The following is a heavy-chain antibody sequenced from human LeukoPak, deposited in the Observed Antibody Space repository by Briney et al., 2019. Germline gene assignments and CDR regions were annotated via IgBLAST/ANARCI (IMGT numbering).Heavy chain of an antibody. V-gene: IGHV3-7*01. J-gene: IGHJ3*02. CDR3: ARGPHSSTSWFDAFDI. Sequence: PGESLRLSCAASGFTFTTYWMSWVRQFPGKGLEWVANINQDGTEKYYVDSVKGRFTISRDNAKNSLYLLMNSLRAEDTAVYYCARGPHSSTSWFDAFDIWGQGTMVTVSS. CDR1: GFTFTTYW. CDR2: INQDGTEK. D-gene: IGHD2-2*01.